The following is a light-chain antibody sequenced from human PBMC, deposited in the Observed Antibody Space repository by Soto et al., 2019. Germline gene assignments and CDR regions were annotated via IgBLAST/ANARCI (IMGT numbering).Light chain of an antibody. J-gene: IGLJ3*02. CDR3: CSYAGSSWV. Sequence: QSALTQSRSVSGSPGQSVTISCTGTSSDVGGYNYVSWYQQHPGKAPKVIIHNVSERPSGVPDRFSGSKSGNTASLTISGLQAEDEADYYCCSYAGSSWVFGGGTMLTVL. CDR2: NVS. CDR1: SSDVGGYNY. V-gene: IGLV2-11*01.